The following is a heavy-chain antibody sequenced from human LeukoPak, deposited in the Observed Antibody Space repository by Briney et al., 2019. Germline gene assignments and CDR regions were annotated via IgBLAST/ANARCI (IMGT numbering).Heavy chain of an antibody. CDR2: ISYSGNT. J-gene: IGHJ4*02. V-gene: IGHV4-30-4*01. CDR3: AREGGSSWSLDY. Sequence: PSQTLSLTCSVSGGSVSSNNHYWTWIRQPPGKGLEWIGYISYSGNTYYNPSLKSRIIISVDTSKNQFSLKLSSVTAADTAVYYCAREGGSSWSLDYWGQGTLVTVSS. D-gene: IGHD6-13*01. CDR1: GGSVSSNNHY.